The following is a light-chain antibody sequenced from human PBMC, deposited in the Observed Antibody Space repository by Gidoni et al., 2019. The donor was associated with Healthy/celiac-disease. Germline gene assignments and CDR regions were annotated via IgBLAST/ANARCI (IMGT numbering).Light chain of an antibody. CDR2: DAS. CDR3: QQRSNWPMCS. V-gene: IGKV3-11*01. Sequence: DIVLTQSPATLSLSPGERATLSCRASQSVSSYLAWYQQKPGQDPRLLIYDASNRATGIPARFSGSGSGTGFTLTISSLEPEDCAVYYCQQRSNWPMCSFGQGTKLESK. CDR1: QSVSSY. J-gene: IGKJ2*04.